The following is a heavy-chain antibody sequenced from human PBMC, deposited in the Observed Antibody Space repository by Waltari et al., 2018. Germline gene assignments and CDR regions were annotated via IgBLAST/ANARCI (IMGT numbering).Heavy chain of an antibody. CDR2: IRSSADGTTA. CDR1: GFTFRHAW. J-gene: IGHJ5*02. D-gene: IGHD2-21*01. CDR3: AAERGWGVVIVGWLDP. Sequence: MQLVESGGGFVKPGGSLRLSCAASGFTFRHAWMTLVRQVPGKGLEWVGRIRSSADGTTADYAAPVKGRFTISRDDSKDTLYLEMNSLMSEDTAVYYCAAERGWGVVIVGWLDPWGQGTRVTVSS. V-gene: IGHV3-15*01.